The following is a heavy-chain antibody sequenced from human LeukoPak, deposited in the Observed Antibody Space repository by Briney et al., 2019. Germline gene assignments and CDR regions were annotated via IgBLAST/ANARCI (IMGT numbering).Heavy chain of an antibody. V-gene: IGHV4-34*01. CDR1: GGSFSGYY. D-gene: IGHD2-15*01. Sequence: SDTLSLTCAVYGGSFSGYYWSWIRQPPGKGLEWIGEIDHSGSTNYNPSLKSRVTISVDTSKNQFSLKLSSVTAADTAVYYCARRICRGGSCYSIDYWGQGTLVTVSS. J-gene: IGHJ4*02. CDR2: IDHSGST. CDR3: ARRICRGGSCYSIDY.